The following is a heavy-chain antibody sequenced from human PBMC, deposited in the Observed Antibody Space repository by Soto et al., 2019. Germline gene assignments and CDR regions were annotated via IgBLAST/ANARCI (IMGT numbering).Heavy chain of an antibody. D-gene: IGHD6-25*01. V-gene: IGHV1-2*02. CDR2: LNTNSGGT. CDR3: ARGSGSSWFDY. J-gene: IGHJ4*02. CDR1: GYTFTANY. Sequence: QVQLVQSGTEVKDPGASVKVSCRPSGYTFTANYIHWVRQAPGQGLEWMGWLNTNSGGTKSAQKFQGRVTMTRDTSISTAYMELTTLTLDDTAVYYCARGSGSSWFDYWGQGTLVAVSS.